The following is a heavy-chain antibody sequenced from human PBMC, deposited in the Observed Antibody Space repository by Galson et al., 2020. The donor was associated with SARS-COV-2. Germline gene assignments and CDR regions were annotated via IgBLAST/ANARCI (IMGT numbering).Heavy chain of an antibody. D-gene: IGHD3-16*02. CDR3: STGGPYYDYVWGSYRYTPGEY. J-gene: IGHJ4*02. CDR2: IKSKTDAGTT. Sequence: GGSLRLSCTASGFTFNNAWMSWVRQAPGKGLEWVGRIKSKTDAGTTDYAAPVKARFTISRDDSKNTLYLQMNSLKTEDTAVYYCSTGGPYYDYVWGSYRYTPGEYWGQGTLVTVSS. CDR1: GFTFNNAW. V-gene: IGHV3-15*01.